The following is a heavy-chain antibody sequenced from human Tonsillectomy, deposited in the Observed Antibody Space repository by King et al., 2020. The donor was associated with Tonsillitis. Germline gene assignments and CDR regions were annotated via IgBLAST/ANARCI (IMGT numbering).Heavy chain of an antibody. CDR1: GGSISSYY. CDR3: ARHETVSGDYYYYGRDV. Sequence: QLQESGPGLVKPSETLSLTCTVSGGSISSYYWSWIRQPPGKGLEWIGYIYYSGSTNYNPSLKSRVTISVDTSKNQFSLKLSSVTAAETAVYFCARHETVSGDYYYYGRDVWGQGTTVTVSS. CDR2: IYYSGST. D-gene: IGHD1-26*01. V-gene: IGHV4-59*08. J-gene: IGHJ6*02.